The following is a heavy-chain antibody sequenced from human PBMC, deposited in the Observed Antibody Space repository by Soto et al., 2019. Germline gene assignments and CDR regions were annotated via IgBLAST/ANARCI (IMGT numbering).Heavy chain of an antibody. CDR2: IYPGDSDT. V-gene: IGHV5-51*01. CDR1: GYSFTSYW. D-gene: IGHD2-15*01. Sequence: GESLKISCKGSGYSFTSYWIGWVRQMPGKGLEWMGIIYPGDSDTRYSPSFQGQVTISADKSISTAYLQWSSLKASDTAMYYCARPPRSSVCYYYGMDVWGQGTTVTVSS. J-gene: IGHJ6*02. CDR3: ARPPRSSVCYYYGMDV.